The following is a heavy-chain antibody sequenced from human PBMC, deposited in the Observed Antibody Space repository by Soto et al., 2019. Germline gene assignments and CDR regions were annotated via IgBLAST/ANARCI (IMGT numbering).Heavy chain of an antibody. CDR2: IGTAGDT. Sequence: GGSLRLSCAASGFTFSSYDMHWVRQATGKGLEWVSAIGTAGDTYYPGSVKGRFTISRENAKNSLYLQMNSLRAGDTAVYYCARAGRALTGTTSDYYYYMDVWGKGTTVTVSS. J-gene: IGHJ6*03. V-gene: IGHV3-13*01. CDR3: ARAGRALTGTTSDYYYYMDV. D-gene: IGHD1-7*01. CDR1: GFTFSSYD.